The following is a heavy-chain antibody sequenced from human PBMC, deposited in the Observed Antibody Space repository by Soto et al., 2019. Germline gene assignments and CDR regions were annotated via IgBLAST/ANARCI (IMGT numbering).Heavy chain of an antibody. CDR2: ISDIAYT. CDR1: GGSITYIHIHY. CDR3: ARQGFGVLHGLVDV. D-gene: IGHD3-10*01. J-gene: IGHJ6*02. V-gene: IGHV4-59*08. Sequence: PSETLSLTCTVSGGSITYIHIHYYSCFWLPPGKGLEWIGYISDIAYTSYNPSLKCRVSISVDTSKNQFSLTLTSVTAADTAVYYCARQGFGVLHGLVDVWGQGTTVT.